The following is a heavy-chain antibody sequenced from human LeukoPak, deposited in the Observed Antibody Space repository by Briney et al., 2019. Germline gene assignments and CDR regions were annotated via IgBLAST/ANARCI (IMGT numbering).Heavy chain of an antibody. D-gene: IGHD3-10*01. CDR3: ARRLGSGKGWFDP. CDR2: INPSGGST. V-gene: IGHV1-46*01. CDR1: GYTFTSYY. Sequence: ASVKVSCKASGYTFTSYYMHWVRQAPGQGLEWMGIINPSGGSTGYAQKFQGRVTMTRDTSTSTVYMELSRLRSEDTAVYYCARRLGSGKGWFDPWGQGTLVTVSS. J-gene: IGHJ5*02.